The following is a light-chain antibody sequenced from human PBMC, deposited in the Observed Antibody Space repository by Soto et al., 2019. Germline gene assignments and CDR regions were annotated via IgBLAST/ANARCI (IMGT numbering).Light chain of an antibody. Sequence: DIQMTQSPSTLSASVGDRVTITCRASQSISSWLAWYQQKPGKAPKLLIYKAASLESGVPSRFSGSASGTEFTLTISSLQPDDFATYYCQQYNSHPTWTFGQGTKVEIK. V-gene: IGKV1-5*03. CDR2: KAA. CDR1: QSISSW. J-gene: IGKJ1*01. CDR3: QQYNSHPTWT.